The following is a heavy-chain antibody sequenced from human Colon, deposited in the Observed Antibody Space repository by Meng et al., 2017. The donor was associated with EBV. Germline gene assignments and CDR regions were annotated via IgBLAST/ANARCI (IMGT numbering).Heavy chain of an antibody. CDR1: GGSLSSRSW. V-gene: IGHV4-4*02. J-gene: IGHJ4*02. Sequence: HGQLRASGPGLVNPLGALSLTCGVSGGSLSSRSWWSWVRQPPGKGLEWIGEIYHSGSTNYNPSLKSRVTISVDESKNQFSLRLSSVTAADTAVYYCARVGAYCGGDCYHPRWGQGTLVTVSS. CDR2: IYHSGST. CDR3: ARVGAYCGGDCYHPR. D-gene: IGHD2-21*02.